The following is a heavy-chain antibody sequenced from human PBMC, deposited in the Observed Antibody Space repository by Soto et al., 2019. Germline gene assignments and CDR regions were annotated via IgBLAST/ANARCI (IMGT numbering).Heavy chain of an antibody. Sequence: QVQLVESGGGVVQPGRSLRLSCAASGFTFSNYDMHWVRQAPGKGLEWVTVMSNDGSNKYYADSVKGRFTISRDNSKSTLYLQMNGLRTEDAAVYYCAKGDCSGGSCYLNFWGQGTLVTVSS. D-gene: IGHD2-15*01. J-gene: IGHJ4*02. CDR2: MSNDGSNK. V-gene: IGHV3-30*18. CDR3: AKGDCSGGSCYLNF. CDR1: GFTFSNYD.